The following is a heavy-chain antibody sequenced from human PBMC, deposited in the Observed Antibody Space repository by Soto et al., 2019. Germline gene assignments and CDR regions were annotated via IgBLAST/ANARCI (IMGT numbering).Heavy chain of an antibody. CDR1: GGSFSCYY. CDR3: AKEDASSVATYFDY. CDR2: INHSGST. J-gene: IGHJ4*02. Sequence: PSETLSLTCAVYGGSFSCYYWSWIRQPPGKGLEWIGEINHSGSTNYNPSLKSRVTISVDTSKNQLSLKLSSVTAADTAVYYSAKEDASSVATYFDYWGQGTLVTVSS. V-gene: IGHV4-34*01. D-gene: IGHD2-15*01.